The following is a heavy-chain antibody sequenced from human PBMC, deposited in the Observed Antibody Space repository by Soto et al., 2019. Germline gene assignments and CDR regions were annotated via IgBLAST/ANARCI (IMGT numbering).Heavy chain of an antibody. J-gene: IGHJ4*02. V-gene: IGHV3-23*01. CDR1: GFTFSSYA. CDR2: ISGSSGST. CDR3: ARGAAARAFDY. Sequence: PGGSLRLSCAASGFTFSSYAMSWVRQAPGKGLEWVSAISGSSGSTYYADSVKGRFTISRDNSKSTLFLQMNSLRSEDTAVYYCARGAAARAFDYWGQGTLVTVSS. D-gene: IGHD6-13*01.